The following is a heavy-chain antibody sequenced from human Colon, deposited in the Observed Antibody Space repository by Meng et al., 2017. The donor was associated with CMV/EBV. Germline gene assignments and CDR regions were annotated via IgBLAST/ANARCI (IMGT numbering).Heavy chain of an antibody. CDR2: VFHRGTT. CDR3: AKEGADNWFDP. D-gene: IGHD4/OR15-4a*01. Sequence: SETLSLTCIVSGGSISSYYWSWIRQPPGKGLEWMGYVFHRGTTNYNISLKGRLTISVDTSKNQLFLKLTSVTAADTAVYYCAKEGADNWFDPWGPGIQVTVSS. CDR1: GGSISSYY. J-gene: IGHJ5*02. V-gene: IGHV4-59*01.